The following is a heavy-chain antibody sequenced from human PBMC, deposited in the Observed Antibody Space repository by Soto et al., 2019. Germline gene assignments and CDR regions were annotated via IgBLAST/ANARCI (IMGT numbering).Heavy chain of an antibody. CDR2: VSPYDGKT. Sequence: QVQLVQSSGEVKKPGASVKVSCKASGYTFIRYGITWVRQAPGQGLEWLGWVSPYDGKTIYAQKAHGRVPMTTDTSTRIVYMELRGLKSDDTAVYYCARGGYYDNSWGKLSHYGLDVWGQGTSVTVSS. CDR1: GYTFIRYG. V-gene: IGHV1-18*01. D-gene: IGHD3-16*01. CDR3: ARGGYYDNSWGKLSHYGLDV. J-gene: IGHJ6*02.